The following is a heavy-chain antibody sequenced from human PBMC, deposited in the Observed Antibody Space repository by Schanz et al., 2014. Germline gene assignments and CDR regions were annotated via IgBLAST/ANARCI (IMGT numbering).Heavy chain of an antibody. J-gene: IGHJ4*02. CDR3: ARDGEAAAGCDY. CDR2: MNSKTGNT. D-gene: IGHD6-13*01. V-gene: IGHV1-8*01. CDR1: GYTFTSYD. Sequence: QGQLVQSGAEVKKPGASVKVSCKASGYTFTSYDINWVRQATGQGLEWMGWMNSKTGNTGYAQRLQGRVTMTRNTSITTAYLELSSLRSGDTAVYYCARDGEAAAGCDYWGQGTLVTVSS.